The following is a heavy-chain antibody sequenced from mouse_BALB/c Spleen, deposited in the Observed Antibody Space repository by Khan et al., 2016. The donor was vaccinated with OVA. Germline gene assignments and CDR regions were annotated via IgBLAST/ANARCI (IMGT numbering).Heavy chain of an antibody. D-gene: IGHD2-10*01. CDR2: IWGDGST. CDR3: ARAYYGNYREAMDY. V-gene: IGHV2-6-7*01. CDR1: GFSLTGYG. J-gene: IGHJ4*01. Sequence: QVQLKESGPGLVAPSQSLSITCTVSGFSLTGYGVNWVRQPPGKGLEWLGMIWGDGSTDYNSALKSRLSISKDNYKSQVFLKMNSLQTEDTDGYYCARAYYGNYREAMDYWGQGTSVTVAS.